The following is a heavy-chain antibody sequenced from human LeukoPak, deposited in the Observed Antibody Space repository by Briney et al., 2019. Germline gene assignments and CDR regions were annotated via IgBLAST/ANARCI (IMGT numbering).Heavy chain of an antibody. J-gene: IGHJ4*02. V-gene: IGHV4-34*01. Sequence: SETLSLTWAVYGGSLSGYNWSRLRQPQGKGLEWIGENTHSACTNYNPSLKSPVTISVDTSKNQFSLKLRSVTAADTAVYYCARMLYDFWSGSRVLYFDYWGQGTLVTVSS. D-gene: IGHD3-3*01. CDR1: GGSLSGYN. CDR2: NTHSACT. CDR3: ARMLYDFWSGSRVLYFDY.